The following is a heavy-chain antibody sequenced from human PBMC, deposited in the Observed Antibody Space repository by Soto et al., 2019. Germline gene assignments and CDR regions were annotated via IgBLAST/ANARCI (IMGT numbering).Heavy chain of an antibody. J-gene: IGHJ5*02. Sequence: GGSLRLSCAASGFTFDDYAMHWVRQVPGKGLEWISGISWDSGTLGYADSVKGRFIISRDDAKKSLFLQMNSLRGEDTALYYSAKGSYPAIASPLDQWGQGTLVTVYS. D-gene: IGHD1-26*01. V-gene: IGHV3-9*01. CDR1: GFTFDDYA. CDR2: ISWDSGTL. CDR3: AKGSYPAIASPLDQ.